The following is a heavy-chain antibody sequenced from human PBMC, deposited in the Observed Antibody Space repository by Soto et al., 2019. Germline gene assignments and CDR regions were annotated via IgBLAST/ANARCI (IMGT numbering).Heavy chain of an antibody. CDR2: IYPGDSDT. V-gene: IGHV5-51*01. CDR1: GYTFTDYW. Sequence: PGESLKISCKGSGYTFTDYWIGWVRQLPGKGLEWMGIIYPGDSDTRYSPSFQGHVTISADKSISTAYLQWSSLKASDTAMYYCARRIGAVADYYYYYYGMDVWGQGTTVTVSS. J-gene: IGHJ6*02. D-gene: IGHD6-19*01. CDR3: ARRIGAVADYYYYYYGMDV.